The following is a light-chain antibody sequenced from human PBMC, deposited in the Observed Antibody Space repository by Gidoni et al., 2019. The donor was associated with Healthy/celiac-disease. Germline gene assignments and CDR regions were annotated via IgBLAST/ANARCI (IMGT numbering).Light chain of an antibody. CDR1: QSISSY. J-gene: IGKJ1*01. V-gene: IGKV1-39*01. Sequence: DIQMTQSPSSLSASVGDRVTITCRASQSISSYLNWYQQKPGKAPTLLIHAASSLQSGVPSRFSGSGSGTDFTLTISSLQPEDFATYYCQQSYSTPRTFGQGTKVEIK. CDR2: AAS. CDR3: QQSYSTPRT.